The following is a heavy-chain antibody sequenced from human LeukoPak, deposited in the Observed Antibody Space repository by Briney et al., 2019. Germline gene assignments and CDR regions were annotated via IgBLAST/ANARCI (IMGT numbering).Heavy chain of an antibody. D-gene: IGHD4-23*01. Sequence: GGSLRLSCAASGFTFSSYTMNWVRQAPGKGLEWISQISSTSSTIYYADSVKGRFTISRDNAKNSLYLQMNSLRAEDTAVYYCARVYGGNSGGFDYWGQGTLVTVSS. J-gene: IGHJ4*02. CDR2: ISSTSSTI. CDR1: GFTFSSYT. V-gene: IGHV3-48*01. CDR3: ARVYGGNSGGFDY.